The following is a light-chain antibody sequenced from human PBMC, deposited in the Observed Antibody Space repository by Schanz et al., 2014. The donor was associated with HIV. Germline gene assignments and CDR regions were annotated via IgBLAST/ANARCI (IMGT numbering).Light chain of an antibody. J-gene: IGLJ3*02. Sequence: QTVVTQEPSFSVSPGGTLTLTCALSSGSVSSNNYPSWHQQTPGQPPRTLIYNTDTRSSGVPDRFSGSILGDKAALTITGAQSDDESDYYCVVYVGNGIRVFGGGTKLTVL. V-gene: IGLV8-61*01. CDR1: SGSVSSNNY. CDR2: NTD. CDR3: VVYVGNGIRV.